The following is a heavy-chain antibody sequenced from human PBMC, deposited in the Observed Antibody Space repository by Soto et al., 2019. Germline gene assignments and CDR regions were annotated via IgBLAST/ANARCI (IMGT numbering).Heavy chain of an antibody. D-gene: IGHD6-19*01. CDR1: GFTFSSYA. CDR2: ISGSGGST. V-gene: IGHV3-23*01. CDR3: AKYLRRYSSGWYAPDDAFDI. Sequence: PGGSLRLSCAASGFTFSSYAMSWVRQAPGKGLEWVSAISGSGGSTYYADSVKGRFTISRDNSKNTLYLQMNSLRAEDTAVYYCAKYLRRYSSGWYAPDDAFDIWGQGTMVTVSS. J-gene: IGHJ3*02.